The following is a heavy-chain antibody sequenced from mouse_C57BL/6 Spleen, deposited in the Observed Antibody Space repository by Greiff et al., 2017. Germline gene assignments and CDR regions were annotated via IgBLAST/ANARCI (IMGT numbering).Heavy chain of an antibody. CDR2: ILPGSGST. D-gene: IGHD4-1*01. V-gene: IGHV1-9*01. CDR1: GYTFTGYW. Sequence: VQLQQSGAELMKPGASVKLSCKATGYTFTGYWIEWVKQRPGHGLEWIGEILPGSGSTNYNEKFKGKATFTADTSSNTAYMQLSSLTTEDSAIYYCARGLRQLANWDYYFDYWGQGTTLTVSS. J-gene: IGHJ2*01. CDR3: ARGLRQLANWDYYFDY.